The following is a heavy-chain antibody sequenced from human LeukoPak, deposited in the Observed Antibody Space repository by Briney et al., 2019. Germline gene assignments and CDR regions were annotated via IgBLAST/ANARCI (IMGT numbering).Heavy chain of an antibody. CDR3: ARMAAAGTWYFDL. CDR1: GYTFTSYG. J-gene: IGHJ2*01. Sequence: ASVKVSCTASGYTFTSYGISWVRQAPGQGLEWMGRISAYNGNTNYAQKLQGRVTMTTDTSTSTAYMELRSLRSEDTAVYYCARMAAAGTWYFDLWGRGTLVTVSS. D-gene: IGHD6-13*01. V-gene: IGHV1-18*01. CDR2: ISAYNGNT.